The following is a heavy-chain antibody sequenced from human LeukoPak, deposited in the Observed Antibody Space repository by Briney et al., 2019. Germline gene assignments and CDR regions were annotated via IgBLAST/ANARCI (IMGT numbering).Heavy chain of an antibody. CDR1: EFTVSSNY. V-gene: IGHV3-53*01. D-gene: IGHD3-22*01. Sequence: GGSLRLSCEVSEFTVSSNYMSWVRQAPGKGLEWVSIIYSGGGTNYADSVKGRFTISRDNAKNTLYLQMNGLRAEDTAVYYCAATYDYDRRGAFDLWGQGTMVTVSS. J-gene: IGHJ3*01. CDR3: AATYDYDRRGAFDL. CDR2: IYSGGGT.